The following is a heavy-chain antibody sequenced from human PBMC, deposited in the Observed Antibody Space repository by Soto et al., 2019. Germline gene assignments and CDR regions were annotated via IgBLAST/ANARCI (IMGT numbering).Heavy chain of an antibody. CDR1: GGSVSSGSYY. Sequence: SETLSLTCTVSGGSVSSGSYYWSWIRQPPGKGLEWIGYIYYSGSTNYNPSLKSRVTISVDTSKNQFSLKLSSVTAADTAVYYCARDPVAGDWFDPWGQGTLVTVSS. V-gene: IGHV4-61*01. CDR3: ARDPVAGDWFDP. J-gene: IGHJ5*02. CDR2: IYYSGST. D-gene: IGHD6-19*01.